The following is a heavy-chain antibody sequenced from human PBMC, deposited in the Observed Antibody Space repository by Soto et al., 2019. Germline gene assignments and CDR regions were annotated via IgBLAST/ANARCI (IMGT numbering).Heavy chain of an antibody. V-gene: IGHV4-59*01. CDR3: ARTAYSSGWYYQFDY. D-gene: IGHD6-19*01. Sequence: QVQLQESGPGLVKPSETLSLTCTVSGGSISSYYWSWIRQPPGKGLEWIGYIYYSGSTNYNPSLKSRVTTAVDTSKHQLSLKLSSVTAADTAVYYCARTAYSSGWYYQFDYWGQGTLVTVSS. CDR2: IYYSGST. CDR1: GGSISSYY. J-gene: IGHJ4*02.